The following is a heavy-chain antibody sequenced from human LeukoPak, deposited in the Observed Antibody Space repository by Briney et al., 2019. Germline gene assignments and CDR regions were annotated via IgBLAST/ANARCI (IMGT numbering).Heavy chain of an antibody. CDR1: GYTFTSYG. CDR2: ISAYNGNT. V-gene: IGHV1-18*01. CDR3: AREGSGSYYLTYYYYYMDV. D-gene: IGHD1-26*01. J-gene: IGHJ6*03. Sequence: ASVKVSCKASGYTFTSYGISWVRQAPGQGLEWMGWISAYNGNTNYAQKLQGRVTMTTDTSTSTAYMELRSLRSDDTAVYYCAREGSGSYYLTYYYYYMDVRGKGTTVTVSS.